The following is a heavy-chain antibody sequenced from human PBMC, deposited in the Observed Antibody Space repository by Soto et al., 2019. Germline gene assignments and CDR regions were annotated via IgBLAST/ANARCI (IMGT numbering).Heavy chain of an antibody. V-gene: IGHV3-21*01. CDR1: GFTFSSYS. CDR2: ISSSSSYI. D-gene: IGHD6-13*01. CDR3: ASYGEAAAGPPFDY. J-gene: IGHJ4*02. Sequence: GGSLRLSCAASGFTFSSYSMNWVRQAPGKGLEWVSSISSSSSYIYYADSVKGRFTISRDNAKNSLYLQMNSLRAEDTAVYYCASYGEAAAGPPFDYWRQGTLVTVSS.